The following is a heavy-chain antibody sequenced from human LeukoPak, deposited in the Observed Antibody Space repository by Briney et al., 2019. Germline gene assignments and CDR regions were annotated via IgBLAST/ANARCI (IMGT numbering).Heavy chain of an antibody. V-gene: IGHV1-69*01. D-gene: IGHD1-26*01. Sequence: SVKVSCKASGGTFSSYAISWVRQAPGQGLEWMGGIIPIFGTANYAQKFQGRVTITADESTSTAYMELSSLRSEDTAVYYCAREEWELLQAFDIWGQGTMVTVSS. CDR1: GGTFSSYA. CDR2: IIPIFGTA. J-gene: IGHJ3*02. CDR3: AREEWELLQAFDI.